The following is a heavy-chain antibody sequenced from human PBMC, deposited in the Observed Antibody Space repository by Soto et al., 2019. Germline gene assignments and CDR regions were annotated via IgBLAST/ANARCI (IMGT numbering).Heavy chain of an antibody. CDR3: ARGVPAAITYYYYYGMDV. Sequence: ASVKVSCKASGYTFTGYYMHWVRQAPGQGLEWMGWISPNSGGTNYAQKFQGWVTMTRDTSISTAYMELSRLRSDDTAVYYCARGVPAAITYYYYYGMDVWGQGTTVTVSS. D-gene: IGHD2-2*02. J-gene: IGHJ6*02. V-gene: IGHV1-2*04. CDR2: ISPNSGGT. CDR1: GYTFTGYY.